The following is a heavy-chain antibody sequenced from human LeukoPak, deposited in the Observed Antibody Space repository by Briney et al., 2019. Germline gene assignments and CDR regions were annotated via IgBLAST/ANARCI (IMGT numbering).Heavy chain of an antibody. J-gene: IGHJ5*01. CDR1: GYSISSGYY. D-gene: IGHD6-13*01. Sequence: PSETLSLTCTVSGYSISSGYYWGWIRQPPGKGLEWIGSIYHSGSTYYNPSLKSRVTISVDTSKNQFSLKLSSVTAADTAVYYCARAPLIAAAGRWFDPWGQGTLVTVSS. V-gene: IGHV4-38-2*02. CDR3: ARAPLIAAAGRWFDP. CDR2: IYHSGST.